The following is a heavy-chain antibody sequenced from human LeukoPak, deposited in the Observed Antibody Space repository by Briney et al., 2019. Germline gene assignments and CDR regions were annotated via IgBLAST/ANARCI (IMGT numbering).Heavy chain of an antibody. Sequence: GGSLRLSCAASGFIFSSYGLHWVRQAPGKGLEWVAVISYDGSTKYYADSVKGRLTISRDNSRNTLYLQMNSLRAEDTAVYYCAKEACGGSCSSDYFDYWGQGTLVTGSS. D-gene: IGHD2-15*01. V-gene: IGHV3-30*18. CDR3: AKEACGGSCSSDYFDY. CDR2: ISYDGSTK. J-gene: IGHJ4*02. CDR1: GFIFSSYG.